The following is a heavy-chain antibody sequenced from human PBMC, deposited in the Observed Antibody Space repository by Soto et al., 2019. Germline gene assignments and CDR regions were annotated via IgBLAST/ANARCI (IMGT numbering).Heavy chain of an antibody. CDR3: AKDRAELIAVAGKGLFDY. J-gene: IGHJ4*02. V-gene: IGHV3-9*01. Sequence: GGSLRLSCAASGFTFDDYAMHWVRQAPGKGLEWVSGISWNSGSIGYADSVKGRFTISRDNAKNSLYLQMNSLRAEDTALYYCAKDRAELIAVAGKGLFDYWGQGTLVTVSS. CDR1: GFTFDDYA. D-gene: IGHD6-19*01. CDR2: ISWNSGSI.